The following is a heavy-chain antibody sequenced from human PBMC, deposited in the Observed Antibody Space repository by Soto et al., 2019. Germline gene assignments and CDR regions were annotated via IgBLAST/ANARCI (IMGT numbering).Heavy chain of an antibody. CDR2: IYSTSAT. CDR3: ARGIVGATDLDN. CDR1: GLNVRNNY. V-gene: IGHV3-53*01. J-gene: IGHJ4*02. Sequence: EVQLVESGGGLIQPGGSLRLSCEASGLNVRNNYMHWVRQAPGKGLEWVAVIYSTSATYYADSVKGRFTISSDDSDKTLFLQMNYLRLEDTAMYFCARGIVGATDLDNWGQGTLVTV. D-gene: IGHD1-26*01.